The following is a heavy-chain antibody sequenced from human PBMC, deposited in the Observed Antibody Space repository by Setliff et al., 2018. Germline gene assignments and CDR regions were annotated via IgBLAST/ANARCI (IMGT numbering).Heavy chain of an antibody. V-gene: IGHV1-46*01. CDR3: ARAIKEAHYYYGSGSIDYYGMDV. J-gene: IGHJ6*02. CDR2: INPSGGAT. Sequence: ASVKVSCKASGYTFTNYYMHWVRQAPGQGLEWMGIINPSGGATSYAYKFQDRVDMTRDTSTSTVYMELSRLRSDDTAVYYCARAIKEAHYYYGSGSIDYYGMDVWGQGTTVTVSS. CDR1: GYTFTNYY. D-gene: IGHD3-10*01.